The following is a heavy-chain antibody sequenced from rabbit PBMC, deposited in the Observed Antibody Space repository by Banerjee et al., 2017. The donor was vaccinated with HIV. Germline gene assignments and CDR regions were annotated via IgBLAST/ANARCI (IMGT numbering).Heavy chain of an antibody. CDR2: IYAGSSGTT. CDR3: ARDEGGIDYYFSL. Sequence: QSLEESGGGLVKPEGSLTLTCKASGFDLNTYYYMCWVRQAPGKGLEWIGCIYAGSSGTTYYASWAKGRFTISKTSSTTVTLQMPSLTAADTATYFCARDEGGIDYYFSLWGPGTLVTVS. J-gene: IGHJ4*01. D-gene: IGHD8-1*01. V-gene: IGHV1S40*01. CDR1: GFDLNTYYY.